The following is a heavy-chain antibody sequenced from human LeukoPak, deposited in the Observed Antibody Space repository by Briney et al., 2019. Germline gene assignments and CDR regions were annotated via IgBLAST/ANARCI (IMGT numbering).Heavy chain of an antibody. D-gene: IGHD4-17*01. V-gene: IGHV1-24*01. J-gene: IGHJ4*02. Sequence: ASVKVSCKVSGYTLTALALHWVGQAPGKGFEWIGGFDSEEYDTIYAQKFQGRVTMTEDTPTDTAYMELSSLYFEDTAVYYCATLEPEPGDFGGLAYWGQGTLVTVSS. CDR3: ATLEPEPGDFGGLAY. CDR2: FDSEEYDT. CDR1: GYTLTALA.